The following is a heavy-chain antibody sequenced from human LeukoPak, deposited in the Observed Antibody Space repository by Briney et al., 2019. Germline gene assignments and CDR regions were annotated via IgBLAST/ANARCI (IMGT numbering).Heavy chain of an antibody. V-gene: IGHV3-21*06. CDR3: ARDLYCGGDCSLGYFDL. Sequence: GGSLRLSCAASGFSFSTYSMNWVRQAPGKGLEWVSSISSSSSYIYYADSVKGRFTISRDNAKNSLYQQMNSLRAEDTAVYYCARDLYCGGDCSLGYFDLWGRGTLVTVSS. CDR1: GFSFSTYS. CDR2: ISSSSSYI. D-gene: IGHD2-21*02. J-gene: IGHJ2*01.